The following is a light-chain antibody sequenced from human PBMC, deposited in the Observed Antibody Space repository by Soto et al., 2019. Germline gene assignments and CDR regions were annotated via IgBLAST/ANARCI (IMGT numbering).Light chain of an antibody. CDR3: QQFNTYPLT. J-gene: IGKJ4*01. CDR1: QGIGSG. Sequence: AIQLTQSPSSLSASVGDRVTITCRASQGIGSGLGWYQQKPGKAPKLLIYDASTLESGVPSRFSGSGSWTDFTLTISSLQPEDFATYYCQQFNTYPLTFGGGTKVDI. CDR2: DAS. V-gene: IGKV1-13*02.